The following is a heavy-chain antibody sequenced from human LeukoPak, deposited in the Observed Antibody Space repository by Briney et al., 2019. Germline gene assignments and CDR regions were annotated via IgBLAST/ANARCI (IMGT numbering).Heavy chain of an antibody. CDR3: AKDIAPPDYDILTGYYNDAAFDI. CDR2: ISWNSGSI. CDR1: GFTFDDYA. Sequence: GGSLRLSCAVSGFTFDDYAMHWVRQAPGKGLEWVSGISWNSGSIGYADSVKGRFTISRDNAKNSLYLQMNSLRAEDTALYYCAKDIAPPDYDILTGYYNDAAFDIWGQGTMVTVSS. J-gene: IGHJ3*02. V-gene: IGHV3-9*01. D-gene: IGHD3-9*01.